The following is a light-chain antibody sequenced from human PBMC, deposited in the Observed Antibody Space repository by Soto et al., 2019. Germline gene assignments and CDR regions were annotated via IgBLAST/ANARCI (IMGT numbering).Light chain of an antibody. CDR1: SSDVCGYNY. CDR3: ISYTSSSTLQVV. J-gene: IGLJ2*01. CDR2: DVS. V-gene: IGLV2-14*01. Sequence: QSALTQPASVSGSPGQSITISCTGTSSDVCGYNYGSWYQQHPGKAPKLMIYDVSNRPSGVSNRFSGAKSGNTASLTISGIQAEDDDDYYCISYTSSSTLQVVFGGGTKVTVL.